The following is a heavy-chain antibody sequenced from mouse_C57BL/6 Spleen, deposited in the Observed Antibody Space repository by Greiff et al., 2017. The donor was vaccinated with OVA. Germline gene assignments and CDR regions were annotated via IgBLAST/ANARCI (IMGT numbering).Heavy chain of an antibody. CDR3: ARDQIGTDYDRTWFAY. D-gene: IGHD2-4*01. V-gene: IGHV3-6*01. J-gene: IGHJ3*01. CDR1: GYSITSGYY. CDR2: ISYDGSN. Sequence: EVQLQESGPGLVKPSQSLSLTCSVTGYSITSGYYWNWIRQFPGNKLEWMGYISYDGSNNYNPSLKNRISITRDTSKNQFFLKLNSVTTEDTATYYCARDQIGTDYDRTWFAYWGQGTLVTVSA.